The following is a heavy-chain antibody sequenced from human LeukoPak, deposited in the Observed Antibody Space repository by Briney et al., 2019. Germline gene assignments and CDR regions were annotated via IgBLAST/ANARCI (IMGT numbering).Heavy chain of an antibody. D-gene: IGHD3-10*01. CDR2: ISGSGGTT. Sequence: ETLSLTCAVYGGSFSGYYWSWIRQPPGKGLEWVSAISGSGGTTYYADSVKGRFTISRDNSKNTLYLQMNSLKTEDTAVYYCTTRRLWFGELLSDYWGQGTLVTVSS. V-gene: IGHV3-23*01. J-gene: IGHJ4*02. CDR3: TTRRLWFGELLSDY. CDR1: GGSFSGYY.